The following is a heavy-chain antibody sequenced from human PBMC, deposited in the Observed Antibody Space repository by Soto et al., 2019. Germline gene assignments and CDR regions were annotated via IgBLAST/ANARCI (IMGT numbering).Heavy chain of an antibody. CDR3: ARGGKDSSTSNYFDY. J-gene: IGHJ4*02. D-gene: IGHD2-2*01. Sequence: SETLSLTCTVSGASISPGSYYWAWIRQPPGQGLEWIGTIYYSGNAYYNPSLESRVTLSVDTSKNQFSLKLSSVTAADTAVYYCARGGKDSSTSNYFDYWGQGTLVTVSS. CDR1: GASISPGSYY. CDR2: IYYSGNA. V-gene: IGHV4-39*07.